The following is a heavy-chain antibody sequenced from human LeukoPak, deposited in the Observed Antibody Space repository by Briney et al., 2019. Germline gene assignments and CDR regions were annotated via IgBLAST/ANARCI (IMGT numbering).Heavy chain of an antibody. Sequence: PGGSLRLSCAASGFTFSSYAMTWVRQAPGKGLEWVSTISGSGGSSYYADSVKGRFTISRDSSKNTLSLQMNSLRAEDTAVYYCASTISMVRGVIRYFDYWGQGTLVTVSS. D-gene: IGHD3-10*01. CDR2: ISGSGGSS. J-gene: IGHJ4*02. CDR3: ASTISMVRGVIRYFDY. V-gene: IGHV3-23*01. CDR1: GFTFSSYA.